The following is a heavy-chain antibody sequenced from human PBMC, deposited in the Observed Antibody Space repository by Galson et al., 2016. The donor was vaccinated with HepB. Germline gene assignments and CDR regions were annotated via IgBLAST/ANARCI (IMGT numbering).Heavy chain of an antibody. CDR3: ARDAGGRYYYYYMDV. CDR2: ISYDGSNK. J-gene: IGHJ6*03. CDR1: GFTFSSYA. Sequence: SLRLSCAASGFTFSSYAMSWVRQAPGKGLEWVAVISYDGSNKYYADSVKGRFTISRDNSKNTLYLQMNSLRAEDTAVYFCARDAGGRYYYYYMDVWGKGTTVTVSS. V-gene: IGHV3-30-3*01. D-gene: IGHD2-15*01.